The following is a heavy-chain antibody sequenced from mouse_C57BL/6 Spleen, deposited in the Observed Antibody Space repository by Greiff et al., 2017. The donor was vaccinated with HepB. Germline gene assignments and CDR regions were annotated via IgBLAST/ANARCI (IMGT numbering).Heavy chain of an antibody. CDR1: GFTFSDYG. D-gene: IGHD1-1*01. Sequence: EVKLVESGGGLVKPGGSLKLSCAASGFTFSDYGMHWVRQAPEKGLEWVAYISSGSSTIYYADTVKGRFTISRDNAKNTLFLQMTSLRSEDTAMYYFARDYYGSVAWFAYWGQGTLVTVSA. CDR2: ISSGSSTI. J-gene: IGHJ3*01. CDR3: ARDYYGSVAWFAY. V-gene: IGHV5-17*01.